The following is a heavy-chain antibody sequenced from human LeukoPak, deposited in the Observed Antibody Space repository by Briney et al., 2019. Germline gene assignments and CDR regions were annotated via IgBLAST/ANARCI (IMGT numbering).Heavy chain of an antibody. Sequence: GSLRLSCAASGFTFSSYAMSWVRQAPGKGLEWIGEINHSGSTNYNPSLKSRVTISVDTSKNQFSLKLSSVTAADTAVYYCARGRRTPGYYYGMDVWGQGTTVTVSS. J-gene: IGHJ6*02. CDR3: ARGRRTPGYYYGMDV. CDR1: GFTFSSYA. V-gene: IGHV4-34*01. CDR2: INHSGST.